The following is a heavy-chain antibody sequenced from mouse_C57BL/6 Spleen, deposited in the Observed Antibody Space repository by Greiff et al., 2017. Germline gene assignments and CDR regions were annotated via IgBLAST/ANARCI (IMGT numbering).Heavy chain of an antibody. CDR3: ARRDGTPYWYFDV. V-gene: IGHV1-53*01. CDR2: INPSNGGT. J-gene: IGHJ1*03. D-gene: IGHD1-1*01. Sequence: QVHVKQSGPELVKPGASVKLSCKASGYTFTSYWMHWVKQRPGQGLEWLGNINPSNGGTNYNEKFKRKATLTVDKSSSPAYMQLSSLTSEDSAVYYCARRDGTPYWYFDVWGTGTTVTVSS. CDR1: GYTFTSYW.